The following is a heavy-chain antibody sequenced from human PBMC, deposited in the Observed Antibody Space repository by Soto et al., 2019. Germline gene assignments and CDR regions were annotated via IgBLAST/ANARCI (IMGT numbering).Heavy chain of an antibody. Sequence: PGGSLRLSCAASGFTFSSYAMSWVRQAPGKGLEWVSAISGSGGSTYYADSVKGRFTISRDNSKNTLYLQMNSLRAEDTAVYYCAKDRPSFWSGYYTSTFDYWGQRTLVTVSS. V-gene: IGHV3-23*01. CDR2: ISGSGGST. CDR1: GFTFSSYA. CDR3: AKDRPSFWSGYYTSTFDY. J-gene: IGHJ4*02. D-gene: IGHD3-3*01.